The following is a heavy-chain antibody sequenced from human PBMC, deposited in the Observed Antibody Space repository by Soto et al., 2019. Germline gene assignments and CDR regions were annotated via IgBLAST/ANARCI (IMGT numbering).Heavy chain of an antibody. CDR3: ARLHCNSPNCVPLDP. CDR2: IYYSGSA. D-gene: IGHD2-2*01. V-gene: IGHV4-39*01. CDR1: GGSISSVSYY. Sequence: QLQLQESGPGLVKPSETLSLTCSVSGGSISSVSYYWGWISQPPGKGLEWIGSIYYSGSAYYSPSLKSRVTMSVDTSKNQLSLELRSVTAADTAVYYCARLHCNSPNCVPLDPWGQGTLVTVSS. J-gene: IGHJ5*02.